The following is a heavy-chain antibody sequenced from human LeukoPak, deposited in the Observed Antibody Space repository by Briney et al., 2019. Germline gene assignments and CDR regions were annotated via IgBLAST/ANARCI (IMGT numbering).Heavy chain of an antibody. J-gene: IGHJ4*02. V-gene: IGHV3-30*04. CDR3: ARERIWRSADSSLRIHRGVYFDY. CDR2: ISYDGSNK. CDR1: GFTFSSYA. Sequence: GGSLRLSYAASGFTFSSYAMHWVRQAPGKGLEWVAVISYDGSNKYYADSVKGRFTISRDNSKNTLYLQMNSLRAEDTAVYYCARERIWRSADSSLRIHRGVYFDYWGQGTLVTVSS. D-gene: IGHD2-15*01.